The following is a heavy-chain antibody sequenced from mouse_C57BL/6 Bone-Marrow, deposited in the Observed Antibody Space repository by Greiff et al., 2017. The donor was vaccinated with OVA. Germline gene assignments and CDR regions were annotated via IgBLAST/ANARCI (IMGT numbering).Heavy chain of an antibody. CDR1: GFTFSSYA. CDR3: AREMTPYYYAMDY. CDR2: ISDGGSYT. Sequence: EVHLVESGGGLVKPGGSLKLSCAASGFTFSSYAMSWVRQTPEKRLEWVATISDGGSYTYYPDNVKGRFTISRDNDKNNLYLQMSHLKSEDTAMYYCAREMTPYYYAMDYWGQGTSVTVSS. J-gene: IGHJ4*01. V-gene: IGHV5-4*01.